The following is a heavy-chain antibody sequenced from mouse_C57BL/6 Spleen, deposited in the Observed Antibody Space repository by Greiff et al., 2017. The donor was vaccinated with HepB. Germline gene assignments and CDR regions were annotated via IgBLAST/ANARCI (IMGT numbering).Heavy chain of an antibody. CDR3: ARNLTTHY. CDR1: GYTFTSYG. J-gene: IGHJ2*01. Sequence: QVQLQQSGAELARPGASVKLSCKASGYTFTSYGISWVKQRTGQGLEWIGEIYPRSGNTYYNEKFKGKATLTADKSSSTAYMELRSLTSEDSAVNFCARNLTTHYWGQGTTLTVSS. CDR2: IYPRSGNT. V-gene: IGHV1-81*01. D-gene: IGHD1-1*01.